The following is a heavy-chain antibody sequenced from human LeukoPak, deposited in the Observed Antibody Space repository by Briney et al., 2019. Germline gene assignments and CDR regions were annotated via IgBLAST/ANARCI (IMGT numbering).Heavy chain of an antibody. CDR3: ARVRAAAGTSFQRAVNWFDP. D-gene: IGHD6-13*01. V-gene: IGHV4-34*01. CDR1: GGSFSGYY. J-gene: IGHJ5*02. Sequence: PSETLSLTCAVYGGSFSGYYWRWIRQPPGKGLEWIGEINHSGSTNYNPSLKSRVTISVDTSKNQFSLKLSSVTAADTAVYYCARVRAAAGTSFQRAVNWFDPWGQGTLVTVSS. CDR2: INHSGST.